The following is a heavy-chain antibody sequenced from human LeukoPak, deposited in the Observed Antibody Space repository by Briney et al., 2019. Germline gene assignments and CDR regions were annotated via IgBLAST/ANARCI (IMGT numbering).Heavy chain of an antibody. CDR1: GFTFSRYS. CDR3: ASERESFDH. Sequence: GGSLRLSCAGSGFTFSRYSMTWVRQAPGKGLEWVSYITSDSTKIHHADSVKGRFTISRDNARSSLYLQMNSLIAEDTAVYYCASERESFDHWGQGTLVTVSS. V-gene: IGHV3-21*01. CDR2: ITSDSTKI. J-gene: IGHJ4*02.